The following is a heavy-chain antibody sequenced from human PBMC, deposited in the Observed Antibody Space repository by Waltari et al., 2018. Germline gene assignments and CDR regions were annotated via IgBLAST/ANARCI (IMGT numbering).Heavy chain of an antibody. V-gene: IGHV4-39*07. CDR2: INHSGST. J-gene: IGHJ6*03. Sequence: QLQLQESGPGLVKPSETLSLTCTVSGGSISSSSYYWSWIRQPPGKGLEWIGEINHSGSTNYNPSLKSRVTISVDTSKNQFSLKLSSVTAADTAVYYCARGAYSSSSPPYYMDVWGKGTTVTVSS. CDR1: GGSISSSSYY. CDR3: ARGAYSSSSPPYYMDV. D-gene: IGHD6-13*01.